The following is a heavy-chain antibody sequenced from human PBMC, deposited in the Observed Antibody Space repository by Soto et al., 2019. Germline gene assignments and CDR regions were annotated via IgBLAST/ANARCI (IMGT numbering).Heavy chain of an antibody. Sequence: PSYTLSLACTVSVGSVSSCVYYWFLIRHPPGKGLEWIGYIYYSGSTYYNPSLKSRVTISVDTSKNQFSLKLSSVTAADTAVYYCASLTQPTEDNWFDPWGQGTLVTVSS. CDR3: ASLTQPTEDNWFDP. CDR1: VGSVSSCVYY. CDR2: IYYSGST. V-gene: IGHV4-30-4*02. J-gene: IGHJ5*02.